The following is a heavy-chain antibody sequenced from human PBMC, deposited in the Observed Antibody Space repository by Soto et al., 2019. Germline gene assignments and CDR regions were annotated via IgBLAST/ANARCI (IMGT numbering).Heavy chain of an antibody. J-gene: IGHJ5*02. CDR3: ARTYYDFWSGYWRWFDP. CDR2: IYYNGST. D-gene: IGHD3-3*01. Sequence: TLSCTCSVACISIGSCYWRCSREAPGKGLEWIGYIYYNGSTNYNPSLKSRVTISVDTSKNQFSLKLSSVTAADTAVYYCARTYYDFWSGYWRWFDPWSQGTLVTVS. CDR1: CISIGSCY. V-gene: IGHV4-59*01.